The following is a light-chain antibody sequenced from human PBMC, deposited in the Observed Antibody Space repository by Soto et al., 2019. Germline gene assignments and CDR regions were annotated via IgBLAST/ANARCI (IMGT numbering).Light chain of an antibody. CDR1: QSISSN. J-gene: IGKJ4*01. Sequence: EIVLTQSPGTLSLSPGERATLSCRASQSISSNLAWYQQKPGQAPRLLIYDASTRATGIPARFSGSGSGTDFTLTINRLEPEDFAVYYCRQYGRSLGFAFGGGTKVDIK. CDR3: RQYGRSLGFA. CDR2: DAS. V-gene: IGKV3-20*01.